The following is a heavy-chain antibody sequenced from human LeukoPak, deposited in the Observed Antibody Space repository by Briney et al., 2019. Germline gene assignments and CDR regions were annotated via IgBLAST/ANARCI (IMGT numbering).Heavy chain of an antibody. J-gene: IGHJ4*02. D-gene: IGHD3-22*01. CDR2: IYPGDSDT. V-gene: IGHV5-51*01. Sequence: GESLKISCKGSGYGFTSYWIGWVRQMPGKGLEWMGIIYPGDSDTRYSPSFQGQVTISADKSISTAYLQWSSLKASDTAMYYCARVDTYYYDSSGYYYSHYFDYWGQGTLVTVSS. CDR3: ARVDTYYYDSSGYYYSHYFDY. CDR1: GYGFTSYW.